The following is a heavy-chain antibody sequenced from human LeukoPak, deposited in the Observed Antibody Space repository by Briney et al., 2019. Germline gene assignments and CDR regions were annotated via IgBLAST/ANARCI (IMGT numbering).Heavy chain of an antibody. V-gene: IGHV4-34*01. CDR1: GGSFSGYY. D-gene: IGHD2-2*02. J-gene: IGHJ4*02. Sequence: SETLSLTCPVYGGSFSGYYWSWIRQPPGKGLEWIGEINHSGSTNYNPSLKSRVTISVDTSKNQFSLKLSSVTAADTAVYYCARALGYCSSTSCYIDYWGQGTLVTVSS. CDR2: INHSGST. CDR3: ARALGYCSSTSCYIDY.